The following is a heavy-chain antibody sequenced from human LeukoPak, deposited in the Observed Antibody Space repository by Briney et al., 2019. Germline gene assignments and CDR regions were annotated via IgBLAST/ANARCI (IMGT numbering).Heavy chain of an antibody. D-gene: IGHD6-19*01. V-gene: IGHV3-23*01. CDR1: GFSFSSYA. J-gene: IGHJ4*02. CDR3: AKRSGYTTGWFFDF. Sequence: GWSLKLSCAASGFSFSSYAMSWVRQAPAKGLEGVSSISGSGDNTYYAESVKGRFTISRDNSKNPLFLQMNSLRAEDTAVFYCAKRSGYTTGWFFDFWGQGTLVPVSS. CDR2: ISGSGDNT.